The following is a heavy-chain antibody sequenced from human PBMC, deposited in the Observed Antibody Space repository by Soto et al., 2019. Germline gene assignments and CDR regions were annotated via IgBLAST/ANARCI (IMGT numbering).Heavy chain of an antibody. CDR1: GFTFSWYW. Sequence: EVQLVESGGGLVQSGGSLRLSCAASGFTFSWYWMSWVRQAPGKGPEFVASINQDGTEKHFVDSVKGRFTISRDNAESSLYLQMNSLRAEDMAVYYCARGAYWGQGILVTVSS. V-gene: IGHV3-7*01. CDR3: ARGAY. CDR2: INQDGTEK. J-gene: IGHJ4*02.